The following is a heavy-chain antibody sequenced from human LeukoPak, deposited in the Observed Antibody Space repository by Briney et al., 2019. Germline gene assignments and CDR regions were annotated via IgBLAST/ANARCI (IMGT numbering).Heavy chain of an antibody. V-gene: IGHV1-8*01. D-gene: IGHD3-3*01. J-gene: IGHJ4*02. Sequence: ASVKVSCKASGYTFTSYDINWVRQATGQGLEWMGWMNPNSGNTGYAQKFQGRVTMTRNTSISTAYMELSSLRSEDTAVYYCARVLTTYYDFRSGYYSPALGYWGQGTLVTVSS. CDR2: MNPNSGNT. CDR3: ARVLTTYYDFRSGYYSPALGY. CDR1: GYTFTSYD.